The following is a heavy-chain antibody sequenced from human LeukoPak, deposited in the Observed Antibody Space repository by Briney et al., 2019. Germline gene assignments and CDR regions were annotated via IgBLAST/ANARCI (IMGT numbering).Heavy chain of an antibody. D-gene: IGHD4-23*01. Sequence: GGSLRLSCAASGFTFSRYGMHWVRQAPGKGLEWVAVISYDGSNKYYEDSVKGRFTISRDNAKNSVYLEMNSLRVEDTAVYYCARLSGYSLDYWGQGTLVTVSS. CDR1: GFTFSRYG. CDR3: ARLSGYSLDY. CDR2: ISYDGSNK. J-gene: IGHJ4*02. V-gene: IGHV3-30*03.